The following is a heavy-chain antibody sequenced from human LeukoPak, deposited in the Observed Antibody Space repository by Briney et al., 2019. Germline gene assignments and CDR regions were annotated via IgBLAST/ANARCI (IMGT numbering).Heavy chain of an antibody. CDR2: INPSGGST. J-gene: IGHJ4*02. CDR1: GYTFTSYY. Sequence: WASVKVSCKASGYTFTSYYMHWVRQAPGQGLEWMGIINPSGGSTSYAQKFQGRVTMTTDTSTSTAYMELRSLRSDDTAVYYCARDRDGPVTTAAYWGQGTLVTVSS. D-gene: IGHD4-17*01. V-gene: IGHV1-46*01. CDR3: ARDRDGPVTTAAY.